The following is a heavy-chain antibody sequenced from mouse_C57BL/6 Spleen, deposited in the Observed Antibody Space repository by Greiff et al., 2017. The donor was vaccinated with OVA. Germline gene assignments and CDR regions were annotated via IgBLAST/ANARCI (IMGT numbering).Heavy chain of an antibody. CDR2: INYDGSST. D-gene: IGHD1-1*01. CDR3: ARDGIYYYGSRGAYFDV. V-gene: IGHV5-16*01. CDR1: GFTFSDYY. J-gene: IGHJ1*03. Sequence: EVQRVESEGGLVQPGSSMKLSCTASGFTFSDYYMAWVRQVPEKGLEWVANINYDGSSTYYLDSLKSRFIISRDNAKNILYLQMSSLKSEDTATYYCARDGIYYYGSRGAYFDVWGTGTTVTVSS.